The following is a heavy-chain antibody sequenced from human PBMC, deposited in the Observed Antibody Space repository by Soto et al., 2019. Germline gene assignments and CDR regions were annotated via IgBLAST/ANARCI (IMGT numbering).Heavy chain of an antibody. CDR1: GFTFTSYG. V-gene: IGHV1-18*01. Sequence: QVQLVQAGAEEKKPGASMKVSCKASGFTFTSYGIIWVRLAPGQGLEWMGWVSAYNGNTHSAPKLQGRATMTTDTSTTTAHMALRSLRYDAPAVYFFSRGGGSWQPNDDYWGQGTLVLVSS. D-gene: IGHD2-15*01. J-gene: IGHJ4*02. CDR2: VSAYNGNT. CDR3: SRGGGSWQPNDDY.